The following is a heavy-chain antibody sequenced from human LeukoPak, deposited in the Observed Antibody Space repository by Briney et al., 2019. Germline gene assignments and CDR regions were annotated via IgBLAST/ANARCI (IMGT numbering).Heavy chain of an antibody. CDR1: GFTFSSYG. J-gene: IGHJ4*02. V-gene: IGHV3-33*01. CDR2: IWYDGSNK. Sequence: PGGSLRLSCAASGFTFSSYGMHWVRQAPGKGLEWVAVIWYDGSNKYYADSVKGRFTISRDNSKNTLYLQMNSLRAEDTAVYYCARDGEAAAAGTFMGYWGQGTLVTVSS. CDR3: ARDGEAAAAGTFMGY. D-gene: IGHD6-13*01.